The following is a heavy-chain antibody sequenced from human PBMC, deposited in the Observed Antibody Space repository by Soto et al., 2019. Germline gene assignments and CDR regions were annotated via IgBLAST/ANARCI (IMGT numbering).Heavy chain of an antibody. Sequence: TPSLTCAISGDSVASNSAAWNWIRQSPSRGLEWLVRSSYRSRWYNDYALSVRRRITITADRSKNHFSLQVDSVSREDTAMYYCARGTPLLFNFDAWAQGTRVTVSS. CDR1: GDSVASNSAA. D-gene: IGHD2-21*01. V-gene: IGHV6-1*01. CDR3: ARGTPLLFNFDA. J-gene: IGHJ4*02. CDR2: SSYRSRWYN.